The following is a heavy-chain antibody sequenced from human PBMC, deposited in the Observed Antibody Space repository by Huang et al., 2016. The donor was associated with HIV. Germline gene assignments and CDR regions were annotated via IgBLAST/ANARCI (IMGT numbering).Heavy chain of an antibody. CDR3: ARARGFLYDSTGYYSRYYFDS. Sequence: QVQLVQSGAEVKKPGASVKVSCKASGFNFNNYDFNWVRQASGQRLVGMVWKNPKSGNTGDGHKFQGRVTITRNTSITTAYMELRSLRSEDTAVYYCARARGFLYDSTGYYSRYYFDSWGQGTLVTISS. V-gene: IGHV1-8*03. CDR1: GFNFNNYD. D-gene: IGHD3-22*01. CDR2: KNPKSGNT. J-gene: IGHJ4*02.